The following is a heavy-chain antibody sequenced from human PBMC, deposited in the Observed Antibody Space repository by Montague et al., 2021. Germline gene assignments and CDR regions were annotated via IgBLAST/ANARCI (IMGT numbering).Heavy chain of an antibody. CDR2: INHSGST. V-gene: IGHV4-34*01. CDR1: GGSFSGYY. D-gene: IGHD2-21*02. J-gene: IGHJ5*02. Sequence: SETLSLTCTVYGGSFSGYYWSWICQSPGKGLEWIGEINHSGSTNYNPSLKSRVTISVDTSKNQFSLKLSSVTAAVTAVYYCARRGVVTGWFDPWGQGTLVTVSS. CDR3: ARRGVVTGWFDP.